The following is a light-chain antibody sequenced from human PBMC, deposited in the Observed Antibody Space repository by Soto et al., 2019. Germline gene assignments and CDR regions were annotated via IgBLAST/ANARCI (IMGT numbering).Light chain of an antibody. CDR3: QQYGHAPWT. J-gene: IGKJ1*01. CDR1: ESVSSNY. V-gene: IGKV3-20*01. CDR2: ATS. Sequence: EIVLTQSPGTLSSSPGERATLSCRASESVSSNYLAWYQQSPGQAPRLLIYATSNRARGIPDRFGGSGSGTAFTLTVSRLEPEDFAVYYCQQYGHAPWTFGQGTKV.